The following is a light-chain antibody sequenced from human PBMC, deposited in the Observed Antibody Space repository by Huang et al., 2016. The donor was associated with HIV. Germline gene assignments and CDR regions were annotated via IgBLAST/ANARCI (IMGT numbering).Light chain of an antibody. CDR1: QIVSSH. J-gene: IGKJ3*01. CDR3: QQYNDFRST. V-gene: IGKV3-15*01. Sequence: ETVMTQSPVTLSVSPGDRASLSCRSSQIVSSHLAWYQQKPGQAPRLLIYAASTRATGVTARFSGSGAGTEFTLTISTLQSEDSAVYYCQQYNDFRSTFGHGTRVEIK. CDR2: AAS.